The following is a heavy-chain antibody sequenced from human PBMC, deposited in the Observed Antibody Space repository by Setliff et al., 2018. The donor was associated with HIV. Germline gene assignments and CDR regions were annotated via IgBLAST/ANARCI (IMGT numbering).Heavy chain of an antibody. Sequence: GGSLRLSCAASGFTFSDSYMSWIRQAPGKGLEWIAYISNSGSDIYYADSVKGRFTISRDNAKNSLYLQMNSLRIEDTAVYYCASIRYNWNYFDYWGQGTLVTVSS. CDR2: ISNSGSDI. CDR1: GFTFSDSY. CDR3: ASIRYNWNYFDY. V-gene: IGHV3-11*01. J-gene: IGHJ4*02. D-gene: IGHD1-20*01.